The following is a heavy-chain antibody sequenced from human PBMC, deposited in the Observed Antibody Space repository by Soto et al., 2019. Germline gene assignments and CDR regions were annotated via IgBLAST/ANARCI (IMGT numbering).Heavy chain of an antibody. CDR3: TREADGFDY. V-gene: IGHV3-13*01. CDR1: GFTFSSYD. Sequence: EVQLVESGGDLVQPGGSLRLSCAASGFTFSSYDFHWVRQATGKGLEWVSGIGTAGDTYYAGSVKGRFIMFRENGKNSLYLQMNSLRAGDTAVYYCTREADGFDYWGQGTLVTVSS. CDR2: IGTAGDT. J-gene: IGHJ4*02.